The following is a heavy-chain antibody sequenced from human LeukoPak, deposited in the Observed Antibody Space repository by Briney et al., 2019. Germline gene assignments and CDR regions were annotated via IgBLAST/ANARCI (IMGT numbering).Heavy chain of an antibody. V-gene: IGHV3-11*04. CDR2: ISSSGSTI. J-gene: IGHJ4*02. Sequence: GGSLRLSCAASGFTFSDYYMSWIRQAPGKGLEWVSYISSSGSTIYYADSVKGRFTISRDNAKNSLYLQMNSLRAEDTAVYYCSRGRSSSWYGAYYFDYWSQGTLVTVSS. D-gene: IGHD6-13*01. CDR3: SRGRSSSWYGAYYFDY. CDR1: GFTFSDYY.